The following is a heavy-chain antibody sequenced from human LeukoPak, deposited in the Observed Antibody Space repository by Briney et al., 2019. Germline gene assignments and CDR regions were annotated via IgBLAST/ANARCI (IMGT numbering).Heavy chain of an antibody. CDR1: GFTFSSYA. CDR3: AKNGAYSGYDYIDY. J-gene: IGHJ4*02. V-gene: IGHV3-23*01. CDR2: ITGSGDDT. Sequence: GGSLRLSCAASGFTFSSYAMSWVRQAPGKGLEWVSDITGSGDDTDYADSVKGRFTVSKDNSRNTLYLQINSLRAEDTAVYYCAKNGAYSGYDYIDYWGQGTLVTVSS. D-gene: IGHD5-12*01.